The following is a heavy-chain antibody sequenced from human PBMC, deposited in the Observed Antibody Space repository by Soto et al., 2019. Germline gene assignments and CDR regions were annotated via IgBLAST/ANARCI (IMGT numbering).Heavy chain of an antibody. CDR1: GFTFSSYG. CDR3: AKDDALRNYFDY. V-gene: IGHV3-23*01. CDR2: ISGSGSDT. J-gene: IGHJ4*02. D-gene: IGHD4-17*01. Sequence: PGGSLRLSCAASGFTFSSYGMTWVRQAPGKGLEWVSGISGSGSDTFYADAVKGRFAISRDSSKNTLYLQMNSLRAEDTALYYCAKDDALRNYFDYWGQGTLVTVSS.